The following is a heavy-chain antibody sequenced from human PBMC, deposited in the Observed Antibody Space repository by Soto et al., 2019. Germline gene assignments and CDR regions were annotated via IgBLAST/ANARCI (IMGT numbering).Heavy chain of an antibody. V-gene: IGHV3-33*01. Sequence: QVQLVESGGGVVQPGRSLRLSCAASGFTFSSYGMHWVRQAPGKGLEWVAVIWYDGSNKYYADSVKGRFTISRDNSKNTLYLQMNSLRAEDTAVYYCARVGGDSVVVVAARYYYYYMDVWGKGTTVTVSS. D-gene: IGHD2-15*01. CDR3: ARVGGDSVVVVAARYYYYYMDV. J-gene: IGHJ6*03. CDR1: GFTFSSYG. CDR2: IWYDGSNK.